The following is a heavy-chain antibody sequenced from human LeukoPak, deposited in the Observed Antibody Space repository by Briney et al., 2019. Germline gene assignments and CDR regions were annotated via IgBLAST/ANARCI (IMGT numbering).Heavy chain of an antibody. J-gene: IGHJ6*02. CDR2: IIANSGAA. D-gene: IGHD3-22*01. CDR1: RYTFTGAH. V-gene: IGHV1-2*06. Sequence: ASLKDSCKHSRYTFTGAHMYWVRPTPRQRLEWMARIIANSGAANYAQKFQGRVTMTRDTSISTAYMELSRLRSDDTAVYYCARADYYDSSGYYSGGYYFGMDVWGQGTTVTVSS. CDR3: ARADYYDSSGYYSGGYYFGMDV.